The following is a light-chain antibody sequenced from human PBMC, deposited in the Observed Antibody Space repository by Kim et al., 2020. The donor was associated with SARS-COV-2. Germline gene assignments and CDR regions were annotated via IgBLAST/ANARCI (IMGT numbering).Light chain of an antibody. Sequence: QTVVTQESSFSVSPGGTVTLTCGLSSGSVSTSFYPSWYQQTPGQAPRTLIFDTNTRSSGVPDRFSGSILGKRAALTITGAQADDEADYYCVLLTNGDLVFGGGTQLTVL. CDR3: VLLTNGDLV. V-gene: IGLV8-61*01. CDR2: DTN. J-gene: IGLJ3*02. CDR1: SGSVSTSFY.